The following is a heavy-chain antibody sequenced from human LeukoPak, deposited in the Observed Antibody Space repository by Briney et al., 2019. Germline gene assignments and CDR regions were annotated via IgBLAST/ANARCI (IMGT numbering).Heavy chain of an antibody. J-gene: IGHJ4*02. Sequence: SETLSLTCTVSGYSISSGYYWGWIRQPPGKGLEWIGSIYHSGSTYCNPSLKSRVTISVDTSKSQFSLKLSSATAADTAVYYCAKSASEGSGYSNFDYWAQGTLVTVSS. CDR3: AKSASEGSGYSNFDY. CDR1: GYSISSGYY. D-gene: IGHD3-22*01. V-gene: IGHV4-38-2*02. CDR2: IYHSGST.